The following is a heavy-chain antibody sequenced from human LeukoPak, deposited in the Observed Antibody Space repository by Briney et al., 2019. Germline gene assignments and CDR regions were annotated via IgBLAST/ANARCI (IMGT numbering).Heavy chain of an antibody. D-gene: IGHD6-13*01. Sequence: SETLSLTCTVSGGSISSYYWSWIRQPPGKGLEWIGYISYSGNTNSNPSLKSRVTLSVDTSKNQFSLKLSSVTAADTAAYYCARRLPAAGTLDYWGQGTLVTVSS. CDR2: ISYSGNT. V-gene: IGHV4-59*08. J-gene: IGHJ4*02. CDR3: ARRLPAAGTLDY. CDR1: GGSISSYY.